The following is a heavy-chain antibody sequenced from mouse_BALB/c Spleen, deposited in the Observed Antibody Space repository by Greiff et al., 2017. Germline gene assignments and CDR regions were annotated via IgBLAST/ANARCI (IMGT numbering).Heavy chain of an antibody. V-gene: IGHV5-9-3*01. CDR1: GFTFSSYA. CDR3: ARSYCGNAMDY. D-gene: IGHD1-1*01. Sequence: EVQGVESGGGLVKPGGSLKLSCAASGFTFSSYAMSWVRQTPEKRLEWVATISSGGSYTYYPDSVKGRFTISRDNAKNTLYLQMSSLRSEDTAMYYCARSYCGNAMDYWGQGASVTVSS. CDR2: ISSGGSYT. J-gene: IGHJ4*01.